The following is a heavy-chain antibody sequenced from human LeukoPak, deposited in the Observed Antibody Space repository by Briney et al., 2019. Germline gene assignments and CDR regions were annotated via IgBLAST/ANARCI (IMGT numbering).Heavy chain of an antibody. J-gene: IGHJ4*02. Sequence: PSETLSLTCTVSGGSISTYYWSWIRQPAGKGLEWIGRMYTSGTTKYNPSLKSRVTMSVDRSKNQFSLRLSSVTAADTAVYYCARRYAAYGIAEYYYDSWGQGSLVTVSS. D-gene: IGHD6-13*01. CDR1: GGSISTYY. CDR2: MYTSGTT. V-gene: IGHV4-4*07. CDR3: ARRYAAYGIAEYYYDS.